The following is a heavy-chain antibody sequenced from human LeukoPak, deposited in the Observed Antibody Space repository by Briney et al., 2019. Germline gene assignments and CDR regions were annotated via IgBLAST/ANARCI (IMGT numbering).Heavy chain of an antibody. Sequence: GGTLRLSCAASGFTFSSYGMSWVRQAPGKGLEWVSTVSGTSDRTYYADSVKGRFTISRDNSKNTLYLQLHSLRADDTAVYFCAKDGPRVVGASWYFDYWGQGTLVTVSS. D-gene: IGHD2-15*01. V-gene: IGHV3-23*01. J-gene: IGHJ4*02. CDR1: GFTFSSYG. CDR2: VSGTSDRT. CDR3: AKDGPRVVGASWYFDY.